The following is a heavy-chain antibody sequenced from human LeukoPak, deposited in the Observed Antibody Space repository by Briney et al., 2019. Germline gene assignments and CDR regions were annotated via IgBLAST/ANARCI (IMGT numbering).Heavy chain of an antibody. V-gene: IGHV3-74*01. Sequence: QPGGSLRLSCVASGFTFSSYWMHWVRQDPRKGLVWVSRINGDGRNINYADSVRGRFTISRDNAKNTLYLQMNTLRVEDTAVYYCASESVVVPAAHWGQGTLVTVSS. CDR3: ASESVVVPAAH. D-gene: IGHD2-2*01. CDR1: GFTFSSYW. J-gene: IGHJ4*02. CDR2: INGDGRNI.